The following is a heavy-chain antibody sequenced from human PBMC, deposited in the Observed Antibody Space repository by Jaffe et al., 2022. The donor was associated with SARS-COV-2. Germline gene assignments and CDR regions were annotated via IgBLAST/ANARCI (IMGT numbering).Heavy chain of an antibody. V-gene: IGHV3-7*01. Sequence: EGQLAESGGGLVQPGGSLRLSCTASGFIFSNYWMAWVRQAPGKGLEWVAYIEPAGIETYYVDSVKGRSTISRDNAQNSLYLQMNSLTAEDTGIYYCASGRWSLDVWGQGTTVTVSS. CDR3: ASGRWSLDV. D-gene: IGHD2-8*01. CDR1: GFIFSNYW. J-gene: IGHJ3*01. CDR2: IEPAGIET.